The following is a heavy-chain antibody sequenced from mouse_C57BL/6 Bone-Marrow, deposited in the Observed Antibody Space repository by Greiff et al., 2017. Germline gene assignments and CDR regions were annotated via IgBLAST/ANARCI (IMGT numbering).Heavy chain of an antibody. CDR1: GFTFSSYA. D-gene: IGHD2-12*01. J-gene: IGHJ2*01. Sequence: EVQGVESGEGLVKPGGSLKLSCAASGFTFSSYAMSWVRQTPEKRLEWVAYISSGGDYIYYADTVQGRFTISRDNARNTLYLQMSSLKSEDTAMYYCTRALSLYYFDYWGQGTTLTVSA. V-gene: IGHV5-9-1*02. CDR3: TRALSLYYFDY. CDR2: ISSGGDYI.